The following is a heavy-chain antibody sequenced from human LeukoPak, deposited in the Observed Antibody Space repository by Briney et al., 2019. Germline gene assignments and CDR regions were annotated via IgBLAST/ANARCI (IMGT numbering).Heavy chain of an antibody. CDR3: ARPKGIAAAISNWFDP. D-gene: IGHD6-13*01. V-gene: IGHV3-33*01. Sequence: GGSLRLSCAASGFTFSSYGMHWVRQAPGKGLEWVAVIWYDGSNKYYADSVKGRSTISRDNSKNTLYLQMNSLRAEDTAVYYCARPKGIAAAISNWFDPWGQGTLVTVSS. CDR2: IWYDGSNK. J-gene: IGHJ5*02. CDR1: GFTFSSYG.